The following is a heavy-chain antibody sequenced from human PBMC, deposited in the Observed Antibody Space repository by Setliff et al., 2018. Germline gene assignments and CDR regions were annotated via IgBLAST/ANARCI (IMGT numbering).Heavy chain of an antibody. J-gene: IGHJ5*02. CDR3: ARGGERYCSGGSCLLTVWFDP. V-gene: IGHV1-2*02. D-gene: IGHD2-15*01. CDR2: INPNSGCT. CDR1: GYTFTGYY. Sequence: ASVKVSCKASGYTFTGYYMHLVRQAPGQGLEWMGWINPNSGCTNYAQKFQGRVTMTRETSISTAYMELSRLRSDDTAVYYCARGGERYCSGGSCLLTVWFDPWGQGTLVTVSS.